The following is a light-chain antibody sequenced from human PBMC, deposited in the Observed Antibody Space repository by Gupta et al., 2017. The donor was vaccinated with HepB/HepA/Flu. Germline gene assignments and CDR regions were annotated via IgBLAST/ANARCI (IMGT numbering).Light chain of an antibody. CDR1: AIVSSTY. CDR3: QQDGGSVWT. Sequence: VGLMQSPGTLSVSPGESATLSCRASAIVSSTYLSWHQQKPGQPPRLLIYGTSNRATGIPDRFNGRGSGTDFTLTISKLEPEDFAVYFCQQDGGSVWTFGQGTKVEIK. J-gene: IGKJ1*01. CDR2: GTS. V-gene: IGKV3-20*01.